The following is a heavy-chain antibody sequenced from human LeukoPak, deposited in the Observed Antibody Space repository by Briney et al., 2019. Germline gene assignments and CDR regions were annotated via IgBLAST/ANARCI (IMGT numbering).Heavy chain of an antibody. J-gene: IGHJ4*02. Sequence: ASVKVSCKASGGTFSSYAISWVRQAPGQGLEWMGGIIPIFGTANYAQKFQGRVTITADKSTSTAYMELSSLRSEDTAVYYCARELVGARPYYFDYWGQGTLVTVSS. D-gene: IGHD1-26*01. CDR2: IIPIFGTA. V-gene: IGHV1-69*06. CDR1: GGTFSSYA. CDR3: ARELVGARPYYFDY.